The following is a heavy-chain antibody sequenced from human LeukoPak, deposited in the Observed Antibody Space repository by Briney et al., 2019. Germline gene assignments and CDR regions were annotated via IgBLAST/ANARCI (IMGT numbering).Heavy chain of an antibody. CDR1: GYSFTSYG. Sequence: ASVKVSCKASGYSFTSYGISWVRQAPAQGLEWMGWISAYNGNTNHAQKLQGSVTMTTDTSTSTAYMELRSLRSDDTAVNSSARGGPDDWYFDYLGGGTLVSDSP. J-gene: IGHJ4*02. D-gene: IGHD3-9*01. V-gene: IGHV1-18*01. CDR3: ARGGPDDWYFDY. CDR2: ISAYNGNT.